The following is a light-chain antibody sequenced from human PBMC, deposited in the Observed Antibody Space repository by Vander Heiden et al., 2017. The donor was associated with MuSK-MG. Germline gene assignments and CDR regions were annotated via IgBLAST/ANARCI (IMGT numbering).Light chain of an antibody. Sequence: DIQLIQSPSFLPASVGDTLTIPCRASQGITNYLAWFQQKSGQAPKLLIYTASTLRRGVPSRFSGGGSGTDFTLKISSLQPEDFATYYCQQLTLYPRTFGQGTKVEI. CDR2: TAS. CDR1: QGITNY. J-gene: IGKJ1*01. CDR3: QQLTLYPRT. V-gene: IGKV1-9*01.